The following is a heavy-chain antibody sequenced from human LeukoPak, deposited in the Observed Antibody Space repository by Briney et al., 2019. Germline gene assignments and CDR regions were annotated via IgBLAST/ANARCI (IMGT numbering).Heavy chain of an antibody. CDR2: IYYSGTT. V-gene: IGHV4-38-2*02. CDR1: GYSISSGYY. D-gene: IGHD1-26*01. CDR3: ARHGRYSGNYSFDQ. Sequence: SETLSLTCTVSGYSISSGYYWGWIRQPPGKGLEWIGTIYYSGTTYYNPSLKSRVTVSVDTSKNQFSLKLSSVTAADTAVYYCARHGRYSGNYSFDQWGQGTLVTVTS. J-gene: IGHJ5*02.